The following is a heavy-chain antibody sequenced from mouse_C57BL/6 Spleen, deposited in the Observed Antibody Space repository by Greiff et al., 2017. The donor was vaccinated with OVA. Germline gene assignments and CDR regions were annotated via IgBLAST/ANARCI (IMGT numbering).Heavy chain of an antibody. CDR2: IDPSDSYT. D-gene: IGHD1-1*01. CDR3: ATSRYYYGSNLYYFDY. J-gene: IGHJ2*01. Sequence: QVQLQQPGAELVKPGASVTLSCKASGYTFTSYWMQWVKQRPGQGLEWIGEIDPSDSYTNYNQKFKGKATLTVDTSSSTAYMQLSSLTSEDSAVYYCATSRYYYGSNLYYFDYWGQGTTLTVSS. CDR1: GYTFTSYW. V-gene: IGHV1-50*01.